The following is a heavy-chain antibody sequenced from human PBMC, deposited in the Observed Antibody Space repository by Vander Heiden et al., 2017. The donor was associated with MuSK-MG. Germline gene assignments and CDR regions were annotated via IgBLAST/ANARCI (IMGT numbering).Heavy chain of an antibody. D-gene: IGHD1-26*01. J-gene: IGHJ2*01. CDR3: AREVGVGGGWYFDL. V-gene: IGHV3-53*02. CDR1: GFTVSSNY. Sequence: EAQLVETGGGLIQPGGSLRLSCAAAGFTVSSNYMGWVRQAPGKGLEWVSVIYSGGSTYYADSVKGRFTISRDNSKDTLYLQMNSLRAEDTAVYYCAREVGVGGGWYFDLWGRGTLVTVTS. CDR2: IYSGGST.